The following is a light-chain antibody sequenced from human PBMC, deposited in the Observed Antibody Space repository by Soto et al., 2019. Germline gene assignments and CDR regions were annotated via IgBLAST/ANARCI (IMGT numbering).Light chain of an antibody. CDR3: QQYGNSPQT. CDR2: GAS. V-gene: IGKV3-20*01. CDR1: QSVSSTY. J-gene: IGKJ1*01. Sequence: EIVLTQSPGTLSLSPGERATLSCRASQSVSSTYLACYQQKPGQAPRLLIYGASSRATGIPDRFSGSGSGTDFTLTISRLEPEDFAVYYCQQYGNSPQTFGQGTKVDIK.